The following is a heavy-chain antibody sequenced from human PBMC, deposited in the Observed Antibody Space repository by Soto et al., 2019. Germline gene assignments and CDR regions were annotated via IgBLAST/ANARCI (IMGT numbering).Heavy chain of an antibody. CDR3: ANYSMYSSSSWPYYYVGMDI. J-gene: IGHJ6*02. V-gene: IGHV3-23*01. CDR2: ISGSGGST. Sequence: GSLRLSCAASGFTFSSYAMSWVRQAPGKGLEWVSAISGSGGSTYYADSVKGRFTISRDNSKNTLYLQMNSLRAEDTAVYYCANYSMYSSSSWPYYYVGMDICRQGTTVTVS. CDR1: GFTFSSYA. D-gene: IGHD6-13*01.